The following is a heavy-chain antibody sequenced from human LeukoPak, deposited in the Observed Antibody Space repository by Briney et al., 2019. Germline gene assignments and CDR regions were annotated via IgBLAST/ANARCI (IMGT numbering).Heavy chain of an antibody. CDR3: AREIGSGSYSGAYTFDY. Sequence: SETLSLTCTVSGGSISSYYWSWIRQPPGKGLEWIGYTYYSGSTYYNPSLKSRVTISVDTSKNQFSLKLSSVTAADMAVYYCAREIGSGSYSGAYTFDYWGQGTLVTVSS. J-gene: IGHJ4*02. CDR1: GGSISSYY. D-gene: IGHD1-26*01. V-gene: IGHV4-59*06. CDR2: TYYSGST.